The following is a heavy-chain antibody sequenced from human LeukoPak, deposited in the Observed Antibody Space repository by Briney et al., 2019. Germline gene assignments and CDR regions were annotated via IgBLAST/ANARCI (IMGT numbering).Heavy chain of an antibody. CDR2: IYSGGST. D-gene: IGHD3-22*01. CDR1: GFTVSSNY. CDR3: ARGGQYYYDSSGPSYAFDI. Sequence: GGSLRLSCAASGFTVSSNYMSWVRQAPGKGLEWVSVIYSGGSTYYADSVKGRFTISRDNSKNTLYLQMNSLRAEDTAVYYCARGGQYYYDSSGPSYAFDIWGQGTMVTASS. J-gene: IGHJ3*02. V-gene: IGHV3-53*01.